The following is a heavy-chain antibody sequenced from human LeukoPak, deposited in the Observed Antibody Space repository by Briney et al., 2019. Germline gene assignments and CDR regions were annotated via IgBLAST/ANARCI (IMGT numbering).Heavy chain of an antibody. V-gene: IGHV3-48*03. CDR3: ARVLGFFDY. CDR1: GSTFSGFE. CDR2: ISSSGSGSTI. D-gene: IGHD7-27*01. Sequence: GGSLRLSCVVSGSTFSGFEMNWVRQAPGKGLEWVSYISSSGSGSTIFYADSVKGRLTISRDNAKNSLYLQMNSLRAEDTAVYYCARVLGFFDYWGQGTLVTVSS. J-gene: IGHJ4*02.